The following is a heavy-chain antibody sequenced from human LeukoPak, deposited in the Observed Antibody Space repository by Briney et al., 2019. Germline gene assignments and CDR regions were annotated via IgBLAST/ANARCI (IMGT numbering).Heavy chain of an antibody. D-gene: IGHD2-21*01. CDR2: ISSSSTYI. V-gene: IGHV3-21*01. J-gene: IGHJ4*02. CDR1: GFTLSGYS. CDR3: ARPARAYCGGDCPIDY. Sequence: GGSLRLSCAASGFTLSGYSMNWVRQAPGKGLEWVSSISSSSTYIYYADSVKGRFTISRDNAKNSLYLQMNSLRAEDTAVYYCARPARAYCGGDCPIDYWGQGTLVTVSS.